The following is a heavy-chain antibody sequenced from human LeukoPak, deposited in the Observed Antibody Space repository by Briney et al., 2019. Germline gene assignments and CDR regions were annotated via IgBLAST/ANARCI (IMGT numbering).Heavy chain of an antibody. CDR1: GFTFSTYG. V-gene: IGHV3-30*18. Sequence: GGSLRLSCAASGFTFSTYGMHWVRQAPGKGLEWVAVISYDGSNKYYADSVKGRFTISRDNSKNTLYLQMSSLRAEDTAVYYCAKAIAAAVKYAFDIWGQGTMVTVSS. D-gene: IGHD6-13*01. CDR2: ISYDGSNK. CDR3: AKAIAAAVKYAFDI. J-gene: IGHJ3*02.